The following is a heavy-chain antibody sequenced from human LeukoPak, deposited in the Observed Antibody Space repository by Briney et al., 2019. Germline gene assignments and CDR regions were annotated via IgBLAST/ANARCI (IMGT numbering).Heavy chain of an antibody. J-gene: IGHJ3*02. CDR3: ARAARRITMVRGVIIGDAFDI. CDR1: GYTFTSYY. CDR2: INPSGGST. D-gene: IGHD3-10*01. Sequence: ASVKASCKASGYTFTSYYMHWVRQAPGQGLEWMGIINPSGGSTSYAQKFQGRVTMTRDTSTSTVYMELSSLRSEDTAVYYCARAARRITMVRGVIIGDAFDIWGQGTMVTVSS. V-gene: IGHV1-46*01.